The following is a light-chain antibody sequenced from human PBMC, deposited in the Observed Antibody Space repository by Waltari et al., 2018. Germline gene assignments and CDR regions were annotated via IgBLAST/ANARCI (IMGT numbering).Light chain of an antibody. Sequence: DIQMPQSPSSLSASVGDRVTITCRASQTINTYLNWYQQKQGKAPQLLIYDASTLGSGVPSRFSGSGSGTDFTLTISSLQPEDFATYYCQQTYNVPPITFGQGTRLDFK. J-gene: IGKJ5*01. CDR1: QTINTY. V-gene: IGKV1-39*01. CDR2: DAS. CDR3: QQTYNVPPIT.